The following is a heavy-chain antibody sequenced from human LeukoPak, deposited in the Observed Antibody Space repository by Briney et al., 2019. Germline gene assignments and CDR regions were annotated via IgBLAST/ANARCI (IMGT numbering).Heavy chain of an antibody. CDR1: GGSFSGYY. CDR2: INHSGST. CDR3: ARTIAVAGTLYYYCGMDV. J-gene: IGHJ6*04. V-gene: IGHV4-34*01. Sequence: PSETLSLTCAVYGGSFSGYYWSWIRQPPGKGLEWIGEINHSGSTNYNPSLKSRVTISVDTSKSQFSLKLSSVTAADTAVYYCARTIAVAGTLYYYCGMDVWGKGTTVTVSS. D-gene: IGHD6-19*01.